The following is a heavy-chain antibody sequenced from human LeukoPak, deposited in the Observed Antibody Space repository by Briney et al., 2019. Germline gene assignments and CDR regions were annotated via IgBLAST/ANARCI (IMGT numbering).Heavy chain of an antibody. V-gene: IGHV3-74*01. CDR2: INTDGSST. J-gene: IGHJ4*02. CDR1: GFIFNNYW. Sequence: GGSLRLSCAASGFIFNNYWMHWVRQAPGNGLVWVSRINTDGSSTSYADSVKGRFTISRDNAKNTVYLQMNSLRAEDTAVYYCTRGGYYVDSWGQGTLVTVSS. CDR3: TRGGYYVDS.